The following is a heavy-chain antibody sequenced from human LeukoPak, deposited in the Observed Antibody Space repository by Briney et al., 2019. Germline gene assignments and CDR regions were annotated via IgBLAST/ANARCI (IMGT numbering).Heavy chain of an antibody. V-gene: IGHV4-34*01. D-gene: IGHD5-18*01. Sequence: SETLSLTCAVYGGSFSGYYWSWIRQPPGKGLEWIGEINHSGSTNYNPSLKSRVTISVDTSKNQFSLKLSSVTAADTAVYYCARGRASYGSDYWGQGTLVTVSS. CDR3: ARGRASYGSDY. J-gene: IGHJ4*02. CDR1: GGSFSGYY. CDR2: INHSGST.